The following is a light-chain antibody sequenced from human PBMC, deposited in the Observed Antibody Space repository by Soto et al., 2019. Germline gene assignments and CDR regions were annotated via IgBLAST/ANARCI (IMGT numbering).Light chain of an antibody. CDR3: AVWDDSLNGVV. V-gene: IGLV1-44*01. J-gene: IGLJ2*01. CDR2: SNN. CDR1: SSNSGSNT. Sequence: QSVLTQPPSASGTPGQRVTISCSGSSSNSGSNTVNWYQQVPGTAPRLLIYSNNQRPSGVPDRFSGSKSGTSASLAISGLQSEDETDYYCAVWDDSLNGVVFGGGTKVTVL.